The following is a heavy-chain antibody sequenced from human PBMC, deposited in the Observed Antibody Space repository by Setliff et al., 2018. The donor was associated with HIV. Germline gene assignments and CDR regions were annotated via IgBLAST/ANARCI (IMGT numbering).Heavy chain of an antibody. V-gene: IGHV1-2*02. CDR2: ISPDNAGT. J-gene: IGHJ6*03. D-gene: IGHD4-17*01. CDR3: AKGHGDYRGNYMDV. Sequence: ASVKVSCKASGYSFTDYFIHWVRQAPGQGLEWMGWISPDNAGTRIPQRFRGRVTMTRDTSMNTAYLEFSGLRADDTAVYYCAKGHGDYRGNYMDVWGKGTTVTVSS. CDR1: GYSFTDYF.